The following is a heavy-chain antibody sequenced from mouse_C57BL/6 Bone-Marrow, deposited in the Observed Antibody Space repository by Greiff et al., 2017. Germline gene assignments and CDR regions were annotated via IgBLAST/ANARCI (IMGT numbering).Heavy chain of an antibody. D-gene: IGHD1-1*01. V-gene: IGHV1-26*01. CDR3: ARWGTTVVDVDY. Sequence: EVQLQQSGPELVKPGASVKISCKASGYTFTDYYMNWVKQSHGKSLEWIGDINPNNGGTSYNQKFKGKDTLTVDKSSSTAYMELRSLTSEDSAVYYGARWGTTVVDVDYWGQGTTLTVSS. CDR2: INPNNGGT. J-gene: IGHJ2*01. CDR1: GYTFTDYY.